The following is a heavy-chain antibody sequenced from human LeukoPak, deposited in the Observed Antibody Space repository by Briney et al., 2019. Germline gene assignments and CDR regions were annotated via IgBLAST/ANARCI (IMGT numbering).Heavy chain of an antibody. J-gene: IGHJ4*02. CDR2: INPNSGGT. CDR3: ARVLAAAGPPRRYYFDY. D-gene: IGHD6-13*01. Sequence: ASVKVSCKASGYTFTGYYMHWVRQAPGQGLEWMGWINPNSGGTNYAQKLQGRVTMTRDTSISTAYMELRRLRSDDTAVYYCARVLAAAGPPRRYYFDYWGQGTLVTVSS. CDR1: GYTFTGYY. V-gene: IGHV1-2*02.